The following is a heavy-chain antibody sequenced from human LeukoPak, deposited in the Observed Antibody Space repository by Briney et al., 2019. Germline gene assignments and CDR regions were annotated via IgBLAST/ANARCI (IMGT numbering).Heavy chain of an antibody. CDR1: GGSIFSHY. D-gene: IGHD6-13*01. Sequence: SETLSLTCSVSGGSIFSHYGSCMRAPPGEGGGWGGYISYSGTSNYTPPLKSRVTISVDTFKNQFSLKLTSVTAADPAVYYCARLAYTSSWYWTDYWGQGSMVTVSS. V-gene: IGHV4-59*08. CDR3: ARLAYTSSWYWTDY. CDR2: ISYSGTS. J-gene: IGHJ4*02.